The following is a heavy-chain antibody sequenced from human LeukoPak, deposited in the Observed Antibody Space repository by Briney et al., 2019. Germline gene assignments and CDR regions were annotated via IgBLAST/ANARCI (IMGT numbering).Heavy chain of an antibody. J-gene: IGHJ4*02. CDR2: IIPIFGTA. V-gene: IGHV1-69*13. CDR3: ASLFDY. CDR1: GYTFTNYG. Sequence: SVKVSCKASGYTFTNYGISWVRQAPGQGLEWMGGIIPIFGTANYAQKFQGRVTITADESTSTAYMELSSLRSEDTAVYYCASLFDYWGQGTLVTVSS.